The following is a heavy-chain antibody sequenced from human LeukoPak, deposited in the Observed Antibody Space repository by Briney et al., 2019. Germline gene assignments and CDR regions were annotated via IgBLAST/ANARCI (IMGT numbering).Heavy chain of an antibody. CDR1: GFTFSSYA. CDR3: AKTASVWFGEFDVFDI. Sequence: GGSLRLSCAASGFTFSSYAMSWVRQAPGKGLEWVSAISGSGGSTYYADSVKGRFTISRDNSKNTLYLQMNSLRAEDTAVYYCAKTASVWFGEFDVFDIWGQGTMVTVSS. V-gene: IGHV3-23*01. D-gene: IGHD3-10*01. J-gene: IGHJ3*02. CDR2: ISGSGGST.